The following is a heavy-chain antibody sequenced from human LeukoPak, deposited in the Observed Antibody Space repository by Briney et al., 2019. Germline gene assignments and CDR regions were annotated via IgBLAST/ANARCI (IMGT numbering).Heavy chain of an antibody. Sequence: GGSLRLSCATSGFTVSSNYMSWVRQAPGKGLEWVSVFYSGGSTYYADSVKGRFTISRDNSKNTLYLQMNSLRAEDTAVYYCARERGVGGFDYWGQGTLVTVSS. CDR3: ARERGVGGFDY. D-gene: IGHD3-10*01. CDR1: GFTVSSNY. CDR2: FYSGGST. J-gene: IGHJ4*02. V-gene: IGHV3-53*01.